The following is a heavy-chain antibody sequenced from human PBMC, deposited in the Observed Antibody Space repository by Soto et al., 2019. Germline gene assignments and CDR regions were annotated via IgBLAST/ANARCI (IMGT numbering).Heavy chain of an antibody. CDR1: GFTFSSYA. J-gene: IGHJ6*02. CDR3: AKGRAAAGDVDYYYGMDV. D-gene: IGHD6-13*01. Sequence: SLRLSCAASGFTFSSYAMHWVRQAPGKGLEWVAVISYDGSNKYYADSVKGRFTISRDNSKNTLYLQVNSLRAEDTAVYYCAKGRAAAGDVDYYYGMDVWGQGTTVTVSS. V-gene: IGHV3-30-3*01. CDR2: ISYDGSNK.